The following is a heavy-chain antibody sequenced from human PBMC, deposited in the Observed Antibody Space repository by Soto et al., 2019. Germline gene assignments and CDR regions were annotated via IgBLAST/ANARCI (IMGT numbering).Heavy chain of an antibody. CDR2: FLWNSGDI. D-gene: IGHD7-27*01. CDR1: GFTFEDYA. CDR3: AKATFSWKSLGPGFDS. Sequence: GGSLRLSCAASGFTFEDYAMHWVRRAPGKGLEWVSGFLWNSGDIGYADSVKGRFTISRDSAKNSLYLQMNSLTAEDTALYYCAKATFSWKSLGPGFDSWGQGTLVTVSS. J-gene: IGHJ4*02. V-gene: IGHV3-9*01.